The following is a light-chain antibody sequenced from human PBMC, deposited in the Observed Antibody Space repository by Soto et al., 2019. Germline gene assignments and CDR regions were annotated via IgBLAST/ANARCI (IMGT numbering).Light chain of an antibody. CDR3: QQYDNRLT. Sequence: DIQMTQSPSTMSESVGDRVTITCRASQTISSWLAWYQQKPGKAPKLLIYKASTLKSGVPSRFSGSGSGTEFTLTISSMQPEDTATYYCQQYDNRLTFGGGTKVDIK. CDR1: QTISSW. J-gene: IGKJ4*01. CDR2: KAS. V-gene: IGKV1-5*03.